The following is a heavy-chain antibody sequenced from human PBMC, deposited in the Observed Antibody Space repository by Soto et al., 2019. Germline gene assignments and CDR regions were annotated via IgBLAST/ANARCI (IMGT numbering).Heavy chain of an antibody. Sequence: QKLSCKGSGYSFTSYWISWVRQMPGKGLEWMGRIDPSDSYTNYSPSFQGHVTISADKSISTAYLQWSSLEASDTAMYYCARQGERITIFGVVIIGGMDVWGQGTTVTVSS. J-gene: IGHJ6*02. CDR2: IDPSDSYT. D-gene: IGHD3-3*01. CDR1: GYSFTSYW. CDR3: ARQGERITIFGVVIIGGMDV. V-gene: IGHV5-10-1*01.